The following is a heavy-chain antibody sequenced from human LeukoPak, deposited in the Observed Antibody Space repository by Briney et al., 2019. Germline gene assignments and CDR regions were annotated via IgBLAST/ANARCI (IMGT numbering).Heavy chain of an antibody. Sequence: PGGSLRLSCAVSGVTLSNYGMSWVRQAPGKGLEWVAGISGSGGSTNYADSVKGRFTTSRDSPKNTLYLQMNSLRAEDTAVYFCAKRGVVIRVILVGFHKEANYFDSWGQGALVTVSS. J-gene: IGHJ4*02. V-gene: IGHV3-23*01. D-gene: IGHD3-22*01. CDR3: AKRGVVIRVILVGFHKEANYFDS. CDR2: ISGSGGST. CDR1: GVTLSNYG.